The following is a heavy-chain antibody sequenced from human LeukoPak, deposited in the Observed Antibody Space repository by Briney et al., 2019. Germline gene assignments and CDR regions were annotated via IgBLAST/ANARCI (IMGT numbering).Heavy chain of an antibody. D-gene: IGHD4-23*01. Sequence: GGSLRLSCAASGFTVNSNYMSWVRQAPGKGLEWVSVIYSGDNTYYADSVKGRFTVSRDTSKNTVCLRMNSLRAEDTAVYYCARGPYGNPLGYWGQGTLVTVSS. CDR3: ARGPYGNPLGY. CDR1: GFTVNSNY. V-gene: IGHV3-53*01. CDR2: IYSGDNT. J-gene: IGHJ4*02.